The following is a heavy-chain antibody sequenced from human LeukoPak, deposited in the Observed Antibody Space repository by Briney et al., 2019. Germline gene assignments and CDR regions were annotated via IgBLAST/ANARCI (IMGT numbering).Heavy chain of an antibody. CDR2: INPNSGGT. CDR3: AREGRYGSALHNWFDP. D-gene: IGHD3-10*01. CDR1: GYTFTGYY. J-gene: IGHJ5*02. Sequence: ASVKVSCKASGYTFTGYYMHWVRQAPGQGLEWMGWINPNSGGTNYAQKFQGRVTMTRDTSISTAYMELSRLRSDDTAVYYCAREGRYGSALHNWFDPWGQGTLVTVSS. V-gene: IGHV1-2*02.